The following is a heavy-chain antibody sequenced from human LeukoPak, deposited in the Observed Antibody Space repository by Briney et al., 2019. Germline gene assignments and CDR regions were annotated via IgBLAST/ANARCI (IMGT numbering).Heavy chain of an antibody. V-gene: IGHV1-46*01. CDR1: GYTFTLYY. CDR3: ARDLFSSSWYGPYYFDY. Sequence: APVNVPCKASGYTFTLYYMHWVRQAPGQRLEWMGIINPSGGTANYAQKFQGRVTVTRDTTTSTVYMELSSLRSEDTAVYYCARDLFSSSWYGPYYFDYWGQGTLVTVSS. CDR2: INPSGGTA. J-gene: IGHJ4*02. D-gene: IGHD6-13*01.